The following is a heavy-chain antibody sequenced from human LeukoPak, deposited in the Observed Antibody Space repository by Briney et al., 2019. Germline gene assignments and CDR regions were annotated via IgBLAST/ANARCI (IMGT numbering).Heavy chain of an antibody. CDR3: ARINYYDSSGIDY. CDR1: GGSISSGGYY. CDR2: IYYSGST. V-gene: IGHV4-31*03. D-gene: IGHD3-22*01. J-gene: IGHJ4*02. Sequence: PSETLSLTCTVSGGSISSGGYYWSWIRQHPGKGLEWIGYIYYSGSTYYNPSLKSRVTISVDTSKNQFSLKLSSVTAADTAVYYCARINYYDSSGIDYWGQGTQVTVPS.